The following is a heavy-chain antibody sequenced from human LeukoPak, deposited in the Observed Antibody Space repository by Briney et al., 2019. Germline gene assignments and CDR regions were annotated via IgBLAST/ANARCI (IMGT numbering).Heavy chain of an antibody. CDR3: ARGPPTNIAVAGTTVDY. J-gene: IGHJ4*02. Sequence: SGGSLRLSCAASGFTFSSYDIHWVRQAPGKGLEWVAVISYDGSNKYYADSVKGRFTISRDNSKNTLYLQMNSLRAEDTAVYYCARGPPTNIAVAGTTVDYWGQGTLVTVSS. CDR1: GFTFSSYD. D-gene: IGHD6-19*01. V-gene: IGHV3-30*03. CDR2: ISYDGSNK.